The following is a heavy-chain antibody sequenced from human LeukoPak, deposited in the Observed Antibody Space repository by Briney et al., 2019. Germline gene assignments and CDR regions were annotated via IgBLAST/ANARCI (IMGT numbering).Heavy chain of an antibody. CDR1: GFPFSGNY. V-gene: IGHV3-53*01. CDR3: ARSSERKYYFDY. D-gene: IGHD3-22*01. J-gene: IGHJ4*02. Sequence: PGGSLRLSCAASGFPFSGNYMSWVRQAPGKGLEWVSLIYSGGTTYYADSVKGRFTISRDNSKNTLYPQMNSLRAEDTAVYYCARSSERKYYFDYWGQGTLVTVSS. CDR2: IYSGGTT.